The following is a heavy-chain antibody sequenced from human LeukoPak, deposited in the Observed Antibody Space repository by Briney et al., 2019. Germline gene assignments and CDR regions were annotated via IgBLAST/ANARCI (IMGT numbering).Heavy chain of an antibody. CDR1: GYTFNSHH. J-gene: IGHJ4*02. Sequence: HRASVKVSCKASGYTFNSHHIHWLRQAPDQGLEWMGIINPNVGSTYFSKQFQGRLTVTRDTSTSTVFMEVSSLRSEDTAVYYCARDRARTETTIANVGEPDYWGQGTLVTVSS. CDR2: INPNVGST. D-gene: IGHD5-24*01. CDR3: ARDRARTETTIANVGEPDY. V-gene: IGHV1-46*02.